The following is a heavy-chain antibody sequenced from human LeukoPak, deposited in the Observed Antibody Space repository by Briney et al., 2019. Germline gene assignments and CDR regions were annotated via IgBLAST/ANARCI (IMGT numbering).Heavy chain of an antibody. CDR2: IYSDNT. D-gene: IGHD4/OR15-4a*01. Sequence: GGSLRLSCAASGFTFTSYAMNWVRQAPGKGLEWVSFIYSDNTHYSDSVKGRFTISRDNSKNTLYLQMNSLRAEDTAVYYCARRAGAYSHPYDYWGQGTLVTVSS. CDR3: ARRAGAYSHPYDY. J-gene: IGHJ4*02. V-gene: IGHV3-53*01. CDR1: GFTFTSYA.